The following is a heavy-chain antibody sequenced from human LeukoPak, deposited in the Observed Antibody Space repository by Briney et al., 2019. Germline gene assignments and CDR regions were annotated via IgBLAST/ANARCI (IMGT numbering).Heavy chain of an antibody. D-gene: IGHD3-9*01. J-gene: IGHJ4*02. Sequence: SGPTLFKPTQSLTLTCTFSGFSLSTRGVGVGWIRQSPGKAPEWLALIYWNNDNRYSPSLKSRLTITKDTSKNQVVLTMTNMDPVDTATYYCASSRYDILTGHYNWYYWGQGTLVTVSS. V-gene: IGHV2-5*01. CDR3: ASSRYDILTGHYNWYY. CDR2: IYWNNDN. CDR1: GFSLSTRGVG.